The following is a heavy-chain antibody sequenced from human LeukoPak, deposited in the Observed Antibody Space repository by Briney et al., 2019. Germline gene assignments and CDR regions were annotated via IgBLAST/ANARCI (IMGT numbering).Heavy chain of an antibody. Sequence: ASVKVACXASGYTFTSYYMHWVRQAPGQGLEWMEIINPSGGSTSYAQKFQGRVTMTRDTSTSTVYMELSSLRSEDTAVYYCARNKWNYYDSSGYYFFDYWGQGTLVTVSS. J-gene: IGHJ4*02. D-gene: IGHD3-22*01. CDR2: INPSGGST. CDR3: ARNKWNYYDSSGYYFFDY. V-gene: IGHV1-46*01. CDR1: GYTFTSYY.